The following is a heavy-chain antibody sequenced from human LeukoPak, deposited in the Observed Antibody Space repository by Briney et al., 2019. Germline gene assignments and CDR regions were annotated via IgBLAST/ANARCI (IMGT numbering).Heavy chain of an antibody. Sequence: PGGSLRLSCAASGFIFNKAWMNWVRPPPGKGPEWVGRIKSNNDGGTTDYASPVEGRFIISRDDSKNTIYLQMNRLIIDDTAIYYCTPVMVEDRGFWGQGTLVTVSS. J-gene: IGHJ4*02. CDR1: GFIFNKAW. CDR2: IKSNNDGGTT. CDR3: TPVMVEDRGF. D-gene: IGHD2-21*01. V-gene: IGHV3-15*01.